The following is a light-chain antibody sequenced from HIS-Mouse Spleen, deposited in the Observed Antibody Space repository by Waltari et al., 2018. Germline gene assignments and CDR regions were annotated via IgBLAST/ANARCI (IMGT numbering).Light chain of an antibody. Sequence: QSALTQPASVSGSPGQSITISCTGTSSDVGSDNLVSWYQQHPGKAPKRLLYEGSKRPSGVSNRFSGSKSGNTASLTISGLQAEDEADYYCCSYAGSSTFVVFGGGTKLTVL. CDR2: EGS. J-gene: IGLJ2*01. V-gene: IGLV2-23*03. CDR3: CSYAGSSTFVV. CDR1: SSDVGSDNL.